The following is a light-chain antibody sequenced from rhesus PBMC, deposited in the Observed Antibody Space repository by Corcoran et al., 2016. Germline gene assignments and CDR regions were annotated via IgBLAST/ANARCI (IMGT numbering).Light chain of an antibody. CDR1: QGINKE. CDR2: AAS. J-gene: IGKJ1*01. CDR3: LQGYSAPWA. Sequence: DIQMTQSPSSLSASVGDRVTVTCRASQGINKELSWYQQKPGKDPTLLIYAASSLESGVPSRFSGSGSGTAFTLPISSLQPEDFAAYYCLQGYSAPWAFGQGTKVEIK. V-gene: IGKV1-94*01.